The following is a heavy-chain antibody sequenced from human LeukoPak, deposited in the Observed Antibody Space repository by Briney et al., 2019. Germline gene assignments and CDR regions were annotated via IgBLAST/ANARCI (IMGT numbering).Heavy chain of an antibody. CDR3: ATQARWELLLEYYFDY. J-gene: IGHJ4*02. CDR2: FDPEDGET. Sequence: ASVKVSCKVSGYTLTELSMHWERQAPGKGLGWMGGFDPEDGETIYAQKFQGRVTMTEDTSTDTAYMELSSLRSEDTAVYYCATQARWELLLEYYFDYWGQGTLVTVSS. CDR1: GYTLTELS. D-gene: IGHD1-26*01. V-gene: IGHV1-24*01.